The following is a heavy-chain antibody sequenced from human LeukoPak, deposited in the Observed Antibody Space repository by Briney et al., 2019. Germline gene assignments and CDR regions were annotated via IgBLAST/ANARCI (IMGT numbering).Heavy chain of an antibody. V-gene: IGHV3-23*01. CDR3: AKVARGIGSGWYPFDY. J-gene: IGHJ4*02. CDR1: EFTFSTYA. Sequence: GGSLRLSCAASEFTFSTYAMSWVRQAPGKGLEWVSAISGSGVSTYYADSVKGRFTVSRDNSKDTLYLQMNSLRAEDTAVYYCAKVARGIGSGWYPFDYWGQGTLVIASS. D-gene: IGHD6-19*01. CDR2: ISGSGVST.